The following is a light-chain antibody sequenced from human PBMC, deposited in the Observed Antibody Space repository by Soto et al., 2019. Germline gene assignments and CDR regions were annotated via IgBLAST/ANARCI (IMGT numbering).Light chain of an antibody. CDR3: QQYNNWPPLT. CDR1: QSVSSSY. J-gene: IGKJ4*01. CDR2: GAS. Sequence: IVLTQAPGTLSFSPGERATLSCRSSQSVSSSYLAWYQQKPGQAPRLLIYGASSRATGIPDRFSGSGSGTEFTLTISSLQSEDFAVYYCQQYNNWPPLTFGGGTKVDIK. V-gene: IGKV3-20*01.